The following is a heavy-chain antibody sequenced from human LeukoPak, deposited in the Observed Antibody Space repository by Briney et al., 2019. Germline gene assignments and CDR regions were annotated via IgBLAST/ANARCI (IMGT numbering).Heavy chain of an antibody. D-gene: IGHD6-19*01. CDR3: ARVGRGWELDY. Sequence: GGSLRLSCAASGFTFSDYYMSWISQAPGKGLECVSYISSGGSTIYYADSVKGRFTISRDNAKNSLYLQMNSLRAEDTAVYYCARVGRGWELDYWGQGTLVTVSS. V-gene: IGHV3-11*04. CDR1: GFTFSDYY. CDR2: ISSGGSTI. J-gene: IGHJ4*02.